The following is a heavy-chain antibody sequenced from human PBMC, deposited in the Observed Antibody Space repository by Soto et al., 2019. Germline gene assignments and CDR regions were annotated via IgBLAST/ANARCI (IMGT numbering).Heavy chain of an antibody. CDR2: ISGSGGST. J-gene: IGHJ5*02. CDR1: GFTFSSYA. Sequence: GGSLRLSCAASGFTFSSYAMSWVRQAPGKGLEWVSAISGSGGSTYYADSVKGRFTISRDNSKNTLYLQMNSLRAEDTAVYYCATRPSLAADYYDSSGYYSTIYNWFDPWGQGTLVTVSS. V-gene: IGHV3-23*01. D-gene: IGHD3-22*01. CDR3: ATRPSLAADYYDSSGYYSTIYNWFDP.